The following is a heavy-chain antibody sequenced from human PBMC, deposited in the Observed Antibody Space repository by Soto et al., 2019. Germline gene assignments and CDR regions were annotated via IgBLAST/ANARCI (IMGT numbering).Heavy chain of an antibody. J-gene: IGHJ6*02. CDR1: GFTFSSYE. CDR2: ISSSGSTI. V-gene: IGHV3-48*03. CDR3: ARAGNSGSWEWYYYGMDV. Sequence: EVQLVESGGGLVQPGGSLRLSCAASGFTFSSYEMNWVRQAPGKGLEWVSYISSSGSTIYYANSVKGRFTISRDNAKNSLYLQMNSLRAEDTAVYYCARAGNSGSWEWYYYGMDVWGQGTTVTVSS. D-gene: IGHD1-26*01.